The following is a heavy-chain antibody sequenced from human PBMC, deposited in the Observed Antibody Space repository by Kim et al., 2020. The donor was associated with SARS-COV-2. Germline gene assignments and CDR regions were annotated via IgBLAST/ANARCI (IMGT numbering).Heavy chain of an antibody. CDR1: GFTFSSYG. CDR3: AKGWTGTGS. D-gene: IGHD1-1*01. J-gene: IGHJ5*02. V-gene: IGHV3-30*18. Sequence: GGSLRLSCAASGFTFSSYGMHWVRQAPGKGLEWVAVISYDGSNKYYADSVKGRFTISRDNSKNTLYLQMNSLRAEDTAVYYCAKGWTGTGSWGQGTLVTV. CDR2: ISYDGSNK.